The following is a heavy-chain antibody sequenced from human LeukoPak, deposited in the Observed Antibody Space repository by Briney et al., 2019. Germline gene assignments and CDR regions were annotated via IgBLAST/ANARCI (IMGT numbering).Heavy chain of an antibody. CDR1: GFPFSGYW. Sequence: PGGSLRLSCAASGFPFSGYWMHWVRQAPGKGMEWVANINQDGSGQYYAASVKGRFTISRDNAKNSLYLQMNSLRAEDTAVYYCSRSLDYLGQGALVTVSS. V-gene: IGHV3-7*01. CDR3: SRSLDY. CDR2: INQDGSGQ. J-gene: IGHJ4*02.